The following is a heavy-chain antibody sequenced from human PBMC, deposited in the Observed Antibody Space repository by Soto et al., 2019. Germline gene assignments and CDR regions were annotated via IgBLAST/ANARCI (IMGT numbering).Heavy chain of an antibody. CDR3: TTEYYDFCSGYIIDY. D-gene: IGHD3-3*01. V-gene: IGHV3-15*01. J-gene: IGHJ4*02. CDR2: IKSKTDGGTT. CDR1: GFTFSNAW. Sequence: EVQLVESGGGLVKPGGSLRLSCAASGFTFSNAWMSWVRQAPGKGLEWVGRIKSKTDGGTTDYAAPVKGRFTISRDDSKNTLYLQMNSLKTEDTAVYYCTTEYYDFCSGYIIDYWGQGTLVTVSS.